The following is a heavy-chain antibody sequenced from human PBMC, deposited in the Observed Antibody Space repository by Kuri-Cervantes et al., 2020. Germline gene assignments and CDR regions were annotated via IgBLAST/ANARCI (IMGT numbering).Heavy chain of an antibody. V-gene: IGHV4-59*13. J-gene: IGHJ6*03. Sequence: SETLSLTCTVSGGSISSYYWGWIRQPPGKGLEWIGYIYYSGSTNYNPSLKSRVTISVDTSKNQFSLKLSSVTAADTAVYYCARTDRITIFGVVIIPEYYYYMDVWGKGTTVTVSS. CDR1: GGSISSYY. CDR2: IYYSGST. CDR3: ARTDRITIFGVVIIPEYYYYMDV. D-gene: IGHD3-3*01.